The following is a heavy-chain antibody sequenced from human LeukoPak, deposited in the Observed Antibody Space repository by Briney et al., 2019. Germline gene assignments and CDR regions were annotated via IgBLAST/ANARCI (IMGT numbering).Heavy chain of an antibody. J-gene: IGHJ4*02. CDR3: AKRRGATGGEFDS. CDR2: IRSDGTGE. Sequence: GGSLTLSCVASGFTFSSYDMYWVRQGPGKGLEWLTFIRSDGTGELHVESVKGRFSISRDNSKNMLYLQMNSLRVEDTAVYYCAKRRGATGGEFDSWGQGTVVTVSS. CDR1: GFTFSSYD. D-gene: IGHD6-25*01. V-gene: IGHV3-30*02.